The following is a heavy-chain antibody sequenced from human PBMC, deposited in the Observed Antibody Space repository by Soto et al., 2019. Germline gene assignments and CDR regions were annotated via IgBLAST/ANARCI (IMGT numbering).Heavy chain of an antibody. CDR3: ARDEDFWSGHFGNCFDP. CDR2: ISAYNGNT. D-gene: IGHD3-3*01. CDR1: GYTFTSYG. J-gene: IGHJ5*02. Sequence: ASVKVSCKASGYTFTSYGISWVRQAPGQGLEWMGWISAYNGNTNYAQKLQGRVTMTTDTSTSTAYMELRSLGSDDTAVYYCARDEDFWSGHFGNCFDPWGQATLVTGSS. V-gene: IGHV1-18*01.